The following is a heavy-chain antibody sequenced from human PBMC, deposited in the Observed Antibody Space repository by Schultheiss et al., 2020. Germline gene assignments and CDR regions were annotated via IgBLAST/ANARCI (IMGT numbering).Heavy chain of an antibody. V-gene: IGHV3-74*01. D-gene: IGHD6-19*01. Sequence: GGSLRLSCAASGFTFSSYWMHWVRQVPGKGLVWVSRINSDGSSTSYADSVKGRFTISRDNAKNSLYLQMNSLRDEDTAVYYCARVDSSGWYYYYGMDVWGQGTTVTVSS. J-gene: IGHJ6*02. CDR3: ARVDSSGWYYYYGMDV. CDR2: INSDGSST. CDR1: GFTFSSYW.